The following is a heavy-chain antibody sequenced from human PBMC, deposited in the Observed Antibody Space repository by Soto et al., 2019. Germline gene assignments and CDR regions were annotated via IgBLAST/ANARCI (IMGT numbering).Heavy chain of an antibody. CDR2: ISGSGGST. Sequence: EVQLLESGGGLVQPGGSLRLSCAAPGFTFSSYAMSWVRQAPGKGLEWVSAISGSGGSTYYADSVKGRFTISRDNSKNTLYLQMNSLRAEDTAVYYCAKRGGSLNAFDIWGQGTMVTVSS. CDR3: AKRGGSLNAFDI. V-gene: IGHV3-23*01. J-gene: IGHJ3*02. D-gene: IGHD1-26*01. CDR1: GFTFSSYA.